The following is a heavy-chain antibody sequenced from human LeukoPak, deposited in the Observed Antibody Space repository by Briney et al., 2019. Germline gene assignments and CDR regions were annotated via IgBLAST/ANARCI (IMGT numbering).Heavy chain of an antibody. Sequence: PGGSLRLSCAASAFTFSSYAMHWVRQAPGKGLEWVAVLSSDGNSEYYADSVKGRFTISRDNSKNTLYLQMNSLSPEDTAMYYCARDGGDSTRYCSRTSCYSFNYWGQGTLVTVSS. CDR1: AFTFSSYA. CDR2: LSSDGNSE. D-gene: IGHD2-2*02. V-gene: IGHV3-30-3*01. J-gene: IGHJ4*02. CDR3: ARDGGDSTRYCSRTSCYSFNY.